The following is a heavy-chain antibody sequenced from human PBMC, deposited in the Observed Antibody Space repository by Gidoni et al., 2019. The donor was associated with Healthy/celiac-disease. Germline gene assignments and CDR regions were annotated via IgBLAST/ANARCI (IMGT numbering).Heavy chain of an antibody. V-gene: IGHV1-69*01. D-gene: IGHD2-2*02. CDR3: ARDPRYCSSTSCYTRDYGMDV. CDR2: IIPIVGTA. J-gene: IGHJ6*02. Sequence: QVQRVQSGAEVRKPGSSVKVPCKASGGPFSSYAIRWVRQAPGQGLEWMGGIIPIVGTANYAQKFQGRVTITADESTSTAYMELSSLRSEDTAVYYCARDPRYCSSTSCYTRDYGMDVWGQGTTVTVSS. CDR1: GGPFSSYA.